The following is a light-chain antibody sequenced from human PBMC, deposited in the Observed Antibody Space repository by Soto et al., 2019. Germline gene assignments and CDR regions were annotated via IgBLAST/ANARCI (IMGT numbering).Light chain of an antibody. Sequence: IQPAHFSFTPSAPVVDRDPITCRASQSISSWLAWYQQKPGKAPKLLIYKASSLESGVPSRFSGSGSGTEFTLTISSLQPDDFATYYCQQYNSYSLTFGGGTKVDIK. V-gene: IGKV1-5*03. CDR2: KAS. CDR1: QSISSW. J-gene: IGKJ4*01. CDR3: QQYNSYSLT.